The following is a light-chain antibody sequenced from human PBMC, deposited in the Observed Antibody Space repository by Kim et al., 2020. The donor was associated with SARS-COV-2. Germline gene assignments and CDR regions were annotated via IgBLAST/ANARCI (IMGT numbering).Light chain of an antibody. CDR2: GAS. CDR1: QSSSTN. CDR3: HQYAGAPWT. Sequence: LSPGEGTTPSCRTSQSSSTNVFWTQHKPGQSPRLLIYGASSRATGIPDRFSGSGAGTDFTLTITGLEHEDFAVYYCHQYAGAPWTLGQGTKVDIK. V-gene: IGKV3-20*01. J-gene: IGKJ1*01.